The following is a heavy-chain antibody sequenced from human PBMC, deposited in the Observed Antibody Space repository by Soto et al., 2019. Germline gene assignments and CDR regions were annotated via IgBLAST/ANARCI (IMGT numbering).Heavy chain of an antibody. CDR2: ISSNSAYI. Sequence: PGGSLRLSCAASGFTFRSFTMNWVRQAPGKGLEWVSTISSNSAYIYYTDALRGRFTISRDNAKNSLHLKMKSLRAEDTAVYYCTRDASRDSSARGWFDPWGPGTLVTVSS. J-gene: IGHJ5*02. CDR1: GFTFRSFT. V-gene: IGHV3-21*01. CDR3: TRDASRDSSARGWFDP. D-gene: IGHD6-13*01.